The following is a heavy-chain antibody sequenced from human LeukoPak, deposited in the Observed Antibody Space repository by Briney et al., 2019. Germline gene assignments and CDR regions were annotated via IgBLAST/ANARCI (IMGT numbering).Heavy chain of an antibody. V-gene: IGHV3-7*04. D-gene: IGHD5-24*01. Sequence: GGSLRLSCVASGFPFSSYWMTWVRQAPGKGLEWVANIKQDGSKKSYVDSVKGRFTISRDNAKDSLYLQMNSLRAEDTAIYYCTRVGYIDEGIDYWGQGTLVTVSS. CDR3: TRVGYIDEGIDY. J-gene: IGHJ4*02. CDR2: IKQDGSKK. CDR1: GFPFSSYW.